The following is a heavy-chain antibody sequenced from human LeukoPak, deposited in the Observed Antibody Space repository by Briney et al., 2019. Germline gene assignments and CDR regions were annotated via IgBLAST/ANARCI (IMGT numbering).Heavy chain of an antibody. V-gene: IGHV4-39*01. Sequence: PSETLSLTCSVSGGSISSTNYFWGWIRQPPGKGLEWIGSIYYSGSTYYNPSLKSRVTISVDTSKNQFSLKLSSVTAADTAVYYCARITITLSSYYFDYWGQGTLVTVSS. CDR2: IYYSGST. D-gene: IGHD3-10*01. J-gene: IGHJ4*02. CDR1: GGSISSTNYF. CDR3: ARITITLSSYYFDY.